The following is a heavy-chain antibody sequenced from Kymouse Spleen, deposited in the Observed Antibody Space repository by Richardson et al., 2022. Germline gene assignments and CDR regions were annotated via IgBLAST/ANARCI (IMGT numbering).Heavy chain of an antibody. CDR2: ISSSSSYI. D-gene: IGHD3-3*01. J-gene: IGHJ3*02. CDR3: ARERRFLEWLLYYAFDI. CDR1: GFTFSSYS. Sequence: EVQLVESGGGLVKPGGSLRLSCAASGFTFSSYSMNWVRQAPGKGLEWVSSISSSSSYIYYADSVKGRFTISRDNAKNSLYLQMNSLRAEDTAVYYCARERRFLEWLLYYAFDIWGQGTMVTVSS. V-gene: IGHV3-21*03.